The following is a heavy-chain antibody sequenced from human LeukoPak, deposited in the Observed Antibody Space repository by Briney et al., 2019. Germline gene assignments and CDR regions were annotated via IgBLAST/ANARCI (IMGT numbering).Heavy chain of an antibody. D-gene: IGHD2-2*01. V-gene: IGHV4-59*12. J-gene: IGHJ5*02. Sequence: SETLSLTCTVSGGSISSYYWSWIRQPPGKGLEWIGYIYYSGSTNYNPSLKSRVTISVDTSKNQFSLKLSSVTAADTAVYYCARDASSSPRGRFDPWGQGTLVTVSS. CDR1: GGSISSYY. CDR3: ARDASSSPRGRFDP. CDR2: IYYSGST.